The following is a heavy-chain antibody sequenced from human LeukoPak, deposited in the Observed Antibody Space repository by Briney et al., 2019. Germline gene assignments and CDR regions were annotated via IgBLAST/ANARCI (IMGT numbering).Heavy chain of an antibody. J-gene: IGHJ3*02. CDR3: ARSNLYCSGGSCYFLDAFDI. V-gene: IGHV1-69*05. Sequence: GSSVKVSCKASGGTFSSYAFSWVRQAPGQGLEWMGGISPIFGTANYAQKFQGRVTITTDESTSTAYMELSNLKSEVTAVYYCARSNLYCSGGSCYFLDAFDIWGQGTMVTVSS. D-gene: IGHD2-15*01. CDR2: ISPIFGTA. CDR1: GGTFSSYA.